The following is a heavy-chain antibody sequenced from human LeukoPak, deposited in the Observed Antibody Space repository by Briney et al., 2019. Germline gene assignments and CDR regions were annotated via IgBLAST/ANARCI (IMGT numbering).Heavy chain of an antibody. D-gene: IGHD3-10*01. CDR2: ISRSSRYI. V-gene: IGHV3-21*01. J-gene: IGHJ4*02. Sequence: GGSLRLSCAASGFTFSSYSMNWVRQAPGKGLEWVSSISRSSRYIYYADSVKGRFTISRDNAKNSLYLQMNSLRAEDTAVYYCARDLGEHDSPDYWGQGTLVTVSS. CDR1: GFTFSSYS. CDR3: ARDLGEHDSPDY.